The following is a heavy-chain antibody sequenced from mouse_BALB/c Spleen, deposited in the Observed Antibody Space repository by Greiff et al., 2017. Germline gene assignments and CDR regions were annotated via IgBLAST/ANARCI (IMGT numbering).Heavy chain of an antibody. CDR3: ARRRGNYYAMDY. CDR2: INSNGGST. CDR1: GFTFSSYG. D-gene: IGHD2-1*01. J-gene: IGHJ4*01. Sequence: EVMLVESGGGLVQPGGSLKLSCAASGFTFSSYGMSWVRQTPDKRLELVATINSNGGSTYYPDSVKGRFTISRDNAKNTLYLQMSSLKSEDTAMYYCARRRGNYYAMDYWGQGTSVTVSS. V-gene: IGHV5-6-3*01.